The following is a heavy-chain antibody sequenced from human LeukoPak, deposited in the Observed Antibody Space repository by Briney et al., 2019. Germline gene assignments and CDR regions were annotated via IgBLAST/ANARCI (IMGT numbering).Heavy chain of an antibody. D-gene: IGHD5-12*01. CDR1: GGSISSYY. J-gene: IGHJ4*02. Sequence: SETLSLTCTVSGGSISSYYWSWIRQPPGKGLEWIGYIYYSGSTNYNPSLKSRVTISVDTSKNQFSLKLSSVTAADTAVYYCAGGDIVATTADYWGQGTLVTVSS. CDR3: AGGDIVATTADY. CDR2: IYYSGST. V-gene: IGHV4-59*08.